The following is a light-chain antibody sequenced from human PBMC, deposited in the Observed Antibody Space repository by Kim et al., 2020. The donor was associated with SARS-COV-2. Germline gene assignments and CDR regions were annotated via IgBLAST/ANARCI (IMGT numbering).Light chain of an antibody. J-gene: IGLJ2*01. CDR2: DVS. CDR1: SSDVGYFNY. V-gene: IGLV2-11*01. CDR3: CSYAGSYTVV. Sequence: GQSVTISCTGTSSDVGYFNYVSWYQHHPGKAPKLIIYDVSKRPSGVPDRFSGSKSGNTASLSISGLQAEDEADYYCCSYAGSYTVVFGGGTKLTVL.